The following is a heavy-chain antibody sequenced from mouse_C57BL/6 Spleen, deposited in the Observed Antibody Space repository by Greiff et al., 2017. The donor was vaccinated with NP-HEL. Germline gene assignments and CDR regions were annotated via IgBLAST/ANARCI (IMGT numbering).Heavy chain of an antibody. CDR1: GFTFSDYG. CDR3: ATGTSFAY. CDR2: ISSGSSTI. J-gene: IGHJ3*01. D-gene: IGHD4-1*01. Sequence: EVKLMESGGGLVKPGGSLKLSCAASGFTFSDYGMHWVRQAPEKGLEWVAYISSGSSTIYYADTVKGRFTISRDNAKNTLFLQMTSLRSEDTAMYYCATGTSFAYWGQGTLVTVSA. V-gene: IGHV5-17*01.